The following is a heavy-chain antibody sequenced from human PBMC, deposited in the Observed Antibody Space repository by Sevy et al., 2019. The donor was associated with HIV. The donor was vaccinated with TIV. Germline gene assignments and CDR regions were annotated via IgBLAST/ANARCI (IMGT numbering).Heavy chain of an antibody. J-gene: IGHJ4*02. CDR1: GFTFDDYT. D-gene: IGHD3-10*01. CDR3: AKKGSEITSAGSYFDY. Sequence: GGSLRLSCAASGFTFDDYTMHWVRQAPGKGLEWVSLISWDGVDKYYGDSVKGRFTISRDNSKNSLYLQMNSLRTEDTALYFCAKKGSEITSAGSYFDYWGQGALVTVSS. V-gene: IGHV3-43*01. CDR2: ISWDGVDK.